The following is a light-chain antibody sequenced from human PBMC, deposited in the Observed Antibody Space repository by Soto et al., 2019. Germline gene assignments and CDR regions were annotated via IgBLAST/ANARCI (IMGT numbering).Light chain of an antibody. V-gene: IGLV2-14*03. Sequence: QSVLTQPASVSGSPGQSITISCTGTSSDVGAYNYVSWYQQHPGKAPKLMIYDVTNRPSGVSNRFSGSKSGYTASLTISGLQAEDEADYYCSSYTTSITYVFGTGTKLTVL. CDR3: SSYTTSITYV. CDR1: SSDVGAYNY. J-gene: IGLJ1*01. CDR2: DVT.